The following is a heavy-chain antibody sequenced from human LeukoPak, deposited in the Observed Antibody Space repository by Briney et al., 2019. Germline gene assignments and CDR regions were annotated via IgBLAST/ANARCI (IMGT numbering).Heavy chain of an antibody. J-gene: IGHJ4*02. CDR2: IYTSGST. CDR1: GGSISSGSYY. CDR3: ARAGSGSSGYYYFDY. V-gene: IGHV4-61*02. Sequence: IPSETLSLTCTVSGGSISSGSYYWSWIRQSAGKGLEWIGRIYTSGSTNYNPSLKSRVTISVDTSKNQFSLKLSSVTAADTAVYYCARAGSGSSGYYYFDYWGQGTLVTVSS. D-gene: IGHD3-22*01.